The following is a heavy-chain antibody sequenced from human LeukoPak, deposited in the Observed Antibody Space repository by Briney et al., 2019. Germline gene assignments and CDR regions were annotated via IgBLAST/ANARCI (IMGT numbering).Heavy chain of an antibody. Sequence: ASVKVSRKASGYTFTAYYMHWVRQAPGQGLEWMGWLNPNSGGTKYAQKFQGRVTMTRDTSTSTAYMELSSLNSDDTAVYYCARDPSSSDYWGQGTLVTVSS. D-gene: IGHD6-6*01. CDR3: ARDPSSSDY. CDR2: LNPNSGGT. CDR1: GYTFTAYY. V-gene: IGHV1-2*02. J-gene: IGHJ4*02.